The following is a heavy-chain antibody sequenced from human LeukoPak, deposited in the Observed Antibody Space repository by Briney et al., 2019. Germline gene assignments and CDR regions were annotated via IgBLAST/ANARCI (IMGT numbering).Heavy chain of an antibody. D-gene: IGHD4-17*01. J-gene: IGHJ4*02. CDR1: GGSIGSSSYY. CDR3: ARHRWDYGDEKGFDY. V-gene: IGHV4-39*01. CDR2: IYYSGST. Sequence: SETLSLTCTVSGGSIGSSSYYWGWIRQPPGKGLEWNGSIYYSGSTYYNPSLKSRVTISVDTSKNQFSLKLSSVTAADTAVYYCARHRWDYGDEKGFDYWGQGTLVTVSS.